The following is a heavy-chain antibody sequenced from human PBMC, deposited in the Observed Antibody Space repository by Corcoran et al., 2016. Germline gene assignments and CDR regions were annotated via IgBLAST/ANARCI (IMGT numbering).Heavy chain of an antibody. D-gene: IGHD6-19*01. J-gene: IGHJ4*02. CDR3: AKRMIEGWSSGWYYFDY. Sequence: EVQLLESGGGLVQPGGSLRLSCAASGFTFSSYAMSWVRQAPGKGLEWVSAIGGSGGSTYYADSVKGRFTISRDNSKNTLYLQMNSLRAEDTAVEYWAKRMIEGWSSGWYYFDYWGQGTLVTVSS. V-gene: IGHV3-23*01. CDR2: IGGSGGST. CDR1: GFTFSSYA.